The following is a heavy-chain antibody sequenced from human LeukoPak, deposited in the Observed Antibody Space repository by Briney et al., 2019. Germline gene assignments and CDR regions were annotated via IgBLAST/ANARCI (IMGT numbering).Heavy chain of an antibody. D-gene: IGHD1-14*01. J-gene: IGHJ3*02. V-gene: IGHV4-59*08. CDR3: ARMMTTADAFDI. Sequence: SETLSLTCSVSGGSVTSYYWSWIRQPPGRGLEWIGYVHYSGNTKYNPSLKSRATMSTDTSKNQFSLRLTSLTAADTAVYYCARMMTTADAFDIWGQGTLVTVSS. CDR1: GGSVTSYY. CDR2: VHYSGNT.